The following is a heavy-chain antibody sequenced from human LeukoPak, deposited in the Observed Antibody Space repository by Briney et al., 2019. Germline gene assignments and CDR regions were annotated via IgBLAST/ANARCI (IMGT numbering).Heavy chain of an antibody. D-gene: IGHD1-1*01. Sequence: SETLSLTCAVYGGSFSGYYWTWIRQPPGKGLEWIGEINHRGSTDYNPSLTSRLTISVDTSQNQISLRLSSVTAPDTAVYYCAGAARPSSWSSMDAWGKGNPVTVPS. CDR2: INHRGST. CDR3: AGAARPSSWSSMDA. J-gene: IGHJ6*03. CDR1: GGSFSGYY. V-gene: IGHV4-34*01.